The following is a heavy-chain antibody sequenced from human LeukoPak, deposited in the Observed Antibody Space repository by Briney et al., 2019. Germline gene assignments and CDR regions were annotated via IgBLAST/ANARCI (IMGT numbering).Heavy chain of an antibody. CDR1: GFTFSDHY. CDR3: ARTSQYYYDSSGYYYDAFDI. V-gene: IGHV3-72*01. D-gene: IGHD3-22*01. Sequence: GGSLRLSYVASGFTFSDHYMDWVRQAPGKGLEWVGRTRNKANSYTTEYAASVKGRFTISRDDSKNSLYLQMNSLKTEDTAVYYCARTSQYYYDSSGYYYDAFDIWGQGTMVTVSS. CDR2: TRNKANSYTT. J-gene: IGHJ3*02.